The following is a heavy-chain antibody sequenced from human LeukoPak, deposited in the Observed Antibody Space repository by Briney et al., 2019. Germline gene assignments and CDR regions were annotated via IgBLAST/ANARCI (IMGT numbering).Heavy chain of an antibody. CDR2: ISDSGVTT. CDR3: ARVTLTGYYAFDY. Sequence: GGSLRLSCAASGFIFSRYGMSWLRQAPGKGLEWVSGISDSGVTTYYTDSVKGRFTISRDNAKNSLYLQMNSLRAEDTAVYYCARVTLTGYYAFDYWGQGTLVTVSS. J-gene: IGHJ4*02. V-gene: IGHV3-23*01. D-gene: IGHD3-9*01. CDR1: GFIFSRYG.